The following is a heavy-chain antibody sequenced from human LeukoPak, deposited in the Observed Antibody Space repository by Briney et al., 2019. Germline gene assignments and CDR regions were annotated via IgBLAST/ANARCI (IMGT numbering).Heavy chain of an antibody. CDR2: IKQDGSAK. CDR1: GFTFSSYW. V-gene: IGHV3-7*01. D-gene: IGHD3-3*01. J-gene: IGHJ3*02. CDR3: ARDGDFWSAQGAFDI. Sequence: GGSLRLSCAASGFTFSSYWMSWVRLAPGKGLEWVANIKQDGSAKFYVESVKGRFTISRDNAKRSLYLQMNSLRAEDTAVYYCARDGDFWSAQGAFDIWGQGTMVTVSS.